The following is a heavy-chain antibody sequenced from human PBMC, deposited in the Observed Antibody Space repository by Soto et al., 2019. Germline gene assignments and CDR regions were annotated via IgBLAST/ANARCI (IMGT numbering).Heavy chain of an antibody. CDR1: GGSISSSSYY. CDR2: IYYNGST. CDR3: ARHENEINWFDP. V-gene: IGHV4-39*01. J-gene: IGHJ5*02. Sequence: SETLSLTCAVSGGSISSSSYYWGWIRQPPGKGLEWIGSIYYNGSTYYNPSLKSRVTISVDTSKNQFSLKLSSVTAADTAVYYCARHENEINWFDPWGQGTLVTVSS. D-gene: IGHD1-1*01.